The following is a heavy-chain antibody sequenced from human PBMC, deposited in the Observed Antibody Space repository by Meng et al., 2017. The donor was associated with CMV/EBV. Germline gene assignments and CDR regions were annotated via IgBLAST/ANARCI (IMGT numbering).Heavy chain of an antibody. D-gene: IGHD2-2*01. V-gene: IGHV4-4*07. J-gene: IGHJ5*02. Sequence: QGQVQESGPGLVRLSGTLSLTCPVSGGSISSYYWSWTRQPAGKGLEWIGRIYTSGSTNYNPSLKSRVTMSVDTSKNQFSLKLSSVTAADTAVYYCARDLMNCSSTSCANWFDPWGQGTLVTVSS. CDR2: IYTSGST. CDR3: ARDLMNCSSTSCANWFDP. CDR1: GGSISSYY.